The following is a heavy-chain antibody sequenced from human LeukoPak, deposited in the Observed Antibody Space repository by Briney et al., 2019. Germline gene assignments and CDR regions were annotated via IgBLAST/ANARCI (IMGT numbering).Heavy chain of an antibody. CDR1: GFTFSSYR. Sequence: PGGSLRLSCAASGFTFSSYRMNWVRQAPGKGLEWVSTISGGSGFIYYADSVKDRFSISRDNAKNSLYLQMSSLRPEDTAVYYCATELAMAGTFDYWGQGTPVTVSS. D-gene: IGHD6-19*01. CDR2: ISGGSGFI. CDR3: ATELAMAGTFDY. V-gene: IGHV3-21*01. J-gene: IGHJ4*02.